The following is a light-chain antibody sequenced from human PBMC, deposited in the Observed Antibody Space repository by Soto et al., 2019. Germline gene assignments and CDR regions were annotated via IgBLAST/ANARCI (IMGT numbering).Light chain of an antibody. CDR3: QQSYSTLWT. V-gene: IGKV1-5*01. J-gene: IGKJ1*01. CDR2: DVS. Sequence: DIQMTQSPSTLSASVGDRVTITCRASQSISSWLAWYQQKPGRAPNLLIYDVSSLETGVPSRFSGSGSGTEFTLTIYSLQPDDFATYYCQQSYSTLWTFGQGTKVDI. CDR1: QSISSW.